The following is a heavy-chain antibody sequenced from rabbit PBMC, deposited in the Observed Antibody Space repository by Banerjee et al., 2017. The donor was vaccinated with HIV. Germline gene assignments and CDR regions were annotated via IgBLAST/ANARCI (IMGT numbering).Heavy chain of an antibody. D-gene: IGHD6-1*01. V-gene: IGHV1S45*01. Sequence: QEQLKESGGGLVQPGGSLKLSCKASGFDFSSYYMSWVRQAPGKGLEWIACIYAGSSGSTYYASWAKGRFTISKTSSTTVTLQMTSLTAADTATYFCARGVAGYGLWGQGTLVTVS. CDR1: GFDFSSYYM. J-gene: IGHJ3*01. CDR2: IYAGSSGST. CDR3: ARGVAGYGL.